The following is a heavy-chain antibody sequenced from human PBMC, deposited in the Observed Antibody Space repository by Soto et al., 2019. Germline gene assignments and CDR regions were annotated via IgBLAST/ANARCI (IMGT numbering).Heavy chain of an antibody. CDR3: AKVATGSYNWFDP. D-gene: IGHD1-1*01. CDR1: GFTFNNYW. J-gene: IGHJ5*02. Sequence: EVRLVESGGELVQPGGSLRLSCAASGFTFNNYWMHWVRQAPGKGLVWVSRINTDGSRTNYADSVKGRFTISRDNAKNTLYLEMDSLRAEDTAVYYCAKVATGSYNWFDPWGQGTLVTVSS. V-gene: IGHV3-74*01. CDR2: INTDGSRT.